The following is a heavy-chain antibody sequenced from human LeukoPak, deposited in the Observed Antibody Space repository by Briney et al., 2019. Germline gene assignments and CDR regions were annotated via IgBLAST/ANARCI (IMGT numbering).Heavy chain of an antibody. CDR2: IYYSGST. CDR1: GGSISSYY. D-gene: IGHD2-2*01. V-gene: IGHV4-59*08. J-gene: IGHJ4*02. Sequence: SETLSLTCTVSGGSISSYYWSWIRQPPGKGLEWIGYIYYSGSTNYNPSLKSRVTISVDTSKNQFSLKLSSVTAADTAVYYCARHSCSSTSCYEDYWGQGTLVTVSS. CDR3: ARHSCSSTSCYEDY.